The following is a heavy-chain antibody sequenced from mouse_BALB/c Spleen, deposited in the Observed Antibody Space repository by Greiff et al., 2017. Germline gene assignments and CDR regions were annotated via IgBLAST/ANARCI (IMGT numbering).Heavy chain of an antibody. D-gene: IGHD1-2*01. V-gene: IGHV1-5*01. CDR3: TRPYYYGYYYAMDY. J-gene: IGHJ4*01. CDR2: IYPGNSDT. Sequence: VQLQQSGTVLARPGASVKMSCKASGYSFTSYWMHWVKQRPGQGLEWIGAIYPGNSDTSYNQKFKGKAKLTAVTSASTAYMELSSLTNEDSAVYYCTRPYYYGYYYAMDYWGQGTSVTVSS. CDR1: GYSFTSYW.